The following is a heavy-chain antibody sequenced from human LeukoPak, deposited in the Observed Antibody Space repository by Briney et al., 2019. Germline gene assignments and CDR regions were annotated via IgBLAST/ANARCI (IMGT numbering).Heavy chain of an antibody. CDR2: ISAYNGNT. Sequence: ASVKLSCKASGYTFTSYGISWVRQAPGQVLEWMGWISAYNGNTNYAQKLQGRVTMTTDTSTSTAYMELRSLRSDDTAVYYCARDLGAVAGPHIDYWGQGTLVTVSS. CDR3: ARDLGAVAGPHIDY. D-gene: IGHD6-19*01. J-gene: IGHJ4*02. V-gene: IGHV1-18*01. CDR1: GYTFTSYG.